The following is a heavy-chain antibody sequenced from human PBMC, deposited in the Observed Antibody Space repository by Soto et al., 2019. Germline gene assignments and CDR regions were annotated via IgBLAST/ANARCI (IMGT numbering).Heavy chain of an antibody. D-gene: IGHD6-13*01. J-gene: IGHJ5*02. CDR2: IYYSGST. CDR1: GGSISSYY. Sequence: SETLSLTCTVSGGSISSYYWSWIRQPPGKGLEWIGYIYYSGSTNYNPSLKSRVTISVDTSKNQFSLKLSSVTAADTAVYYCARDSRFGSSWYGGNWFDPWGQGTLVTVSS. V-gene: IGHV4-59*01. CDR3: ARDSRFGSSWYGGNWFDP.